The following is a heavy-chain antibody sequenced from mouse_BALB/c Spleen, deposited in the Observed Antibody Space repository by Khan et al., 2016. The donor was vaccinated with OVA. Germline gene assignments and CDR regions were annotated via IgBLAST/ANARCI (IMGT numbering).Heavy chain of an antibody. Sequence: EVKLVESGGDLVKPGGSLKLSCAASGFTFSTYGMSWVRQTPDNRLEWVATVSTGGSYTYYPDSVKGRFTISRDNAKNTLYLQMSSLKSEDTAMFYCARLAYYYDSEGFAYWGQGTLVTVSA. CDR1: GFTFSTYG. V-gene: IGHV5-6*01. J-gene: IGHJ3*01. D-gene: IGHD1-1*01. CDR3: ARLAYYYDSEGFAY. CDR2: VSTGGSYT.